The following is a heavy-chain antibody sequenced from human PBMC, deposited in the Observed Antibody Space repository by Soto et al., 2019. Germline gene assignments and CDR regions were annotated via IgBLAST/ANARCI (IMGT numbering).Heavy chain of an antibody. Sequence: GASVKVSCKASGYTFTGYYMHWVRQAPGQGLEWMGWINPNSGGTNYAQKFQGRVTMTRDTSISTAYMELSRLRSDDTAVYYCARALYYYDSSGYSYFDYWGHGTLVTVSS. CDR1: GYTFTGYY. V-gene: IGHV1-2*02. CDR3: ARALYYYDSSGYSYFDY. D-gene: IGHD3-22*01. CDR2: INPNSGGT. J-gene: IGHJ4*01.